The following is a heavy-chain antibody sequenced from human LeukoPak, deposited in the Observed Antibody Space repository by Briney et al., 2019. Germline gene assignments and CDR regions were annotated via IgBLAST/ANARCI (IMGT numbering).Heavy chain of an antibody. CDR2: ISSSSSYI. D-gene: IGHD2-21*02. CDR1: GFTFSTYS. J-gene: IGHJ4*02. CDR3: ARDGEVVVTAFYFDY. Sequence: GGSLRLSCAASGFTFSTYSFNWVRQAPGKGLEWVSSISSSSSYIYYADSVKGRFTISRDNAKNSLYLQMNSLRAEDTAVYYCARDGEVVVTAFYFDYWGQGTLVTVSS. V-gene: IGHV3-21*01.